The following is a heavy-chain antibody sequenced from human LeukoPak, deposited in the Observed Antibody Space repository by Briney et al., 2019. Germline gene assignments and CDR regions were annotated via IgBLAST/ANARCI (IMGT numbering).Heavy chain of an antibody. CDR2: ISSSSSYI. V-gene: IGHV3-21*01. D-gene: IGHD3-16*02. J-gene: IGHJ6*03. Sequence: GGSLRLSCAASGFTFSSYSMNWVRQAPGKGLEWVSSISSSSSYIYYADAVKGRFTISRDNAKNSLYLQMNSLRAEDTAVYYCARVVQDYVWGSYRYTANDYMDVWGKGTTVTVSS. CDR3: ARVVQDYVWGSYRYTANDYMDV. CDR1: GFTFSSYS.